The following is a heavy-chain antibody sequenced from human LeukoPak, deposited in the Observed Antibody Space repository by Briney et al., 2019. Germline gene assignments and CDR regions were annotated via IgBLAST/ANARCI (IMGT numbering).Heavy chain of an antibody. Sequence: GESLKISCKGSRYSFTNYWIGWVRQMPGKGLEWMGIIYPGDSDTRYSPSFQGQVTISADKSISTAYLQWSSLKASDTAMYYCARPLRSFSSSWYYFDYWGQGTLVTVSS. V-gene: IGHV5-51*01. CDR1: RYSFTNYW. CDR2: IYPGDSDT. J-gene: IGHJ4*02. CDR3: ARPLRSFSSSWYYFDY. D-gene: IGHD6-13*01.